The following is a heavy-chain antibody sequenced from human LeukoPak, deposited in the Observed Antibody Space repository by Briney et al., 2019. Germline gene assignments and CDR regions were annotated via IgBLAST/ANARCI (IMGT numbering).Heavy chain of an antibody. CDR1: VGSISSYY. Sequence: PSETLSLTCTVSVGSISSYYWSWIRQPPGKGLEWIGYIYDSGSTNYNPSLKSRVTISVDTSKNQFSLKLSSVTAADTAVYYCARGVSYYDSSGYYNEYFQHWGQGTLVTVSS. D-gene: IGHD3-22*01. CDR2: IYDSGST. CDR3: ARGVSYYDSSGYYNEYFQH. J-gene: IGHJ1*01. V-gene: IGHV4-59*08.